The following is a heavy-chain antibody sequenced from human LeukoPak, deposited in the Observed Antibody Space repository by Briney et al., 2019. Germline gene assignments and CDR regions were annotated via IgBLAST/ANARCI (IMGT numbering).Heavy chain of an antibody. CDR3: AKGRLTGDE. Sequence: GGSLRLSCAASGFSLSGYWMHWVRQAPGKGLVWVSRIDSDGSSITYADSVKGRFTISRDNAKNTLYLQMNSLRVEDTAVYYCAKGRLTGDEWGQGTLVTVSS. CDR2: IDSDGSSI. D-gene: IGHD7-27*01. CDR1: GFSLSGYW. V-gene: IGHV3-74*01. J-gene: IGHJ4*02.